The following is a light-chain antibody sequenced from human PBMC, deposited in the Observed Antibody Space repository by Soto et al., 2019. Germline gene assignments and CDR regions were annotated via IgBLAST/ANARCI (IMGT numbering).Light chain of an antibody. Sequence: QSALTQPPSVSGSPGQSVTISCTGTSTDFVSYNRVSWYQQPPGTAPKLIIYDNDKRPSGIPDRFSGSKSGTSATLDITGLQTGDEADYYCGTWDSSLSAGVFGGGTKLTVL. J-gene: IGLJ3*02. CDR2: DND. CDR3: GTWDSSLSAGV. V-gene: IGLV1-51*01. CDR1: STDFVSYNR.